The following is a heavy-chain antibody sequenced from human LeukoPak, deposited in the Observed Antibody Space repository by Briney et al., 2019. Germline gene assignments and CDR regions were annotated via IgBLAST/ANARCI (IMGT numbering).Heavy chain of an antibody. D-gene: IGHD4-17*01. V-gene: IGHV3-30*02. J-gene: IGHJ6*03. CDR2: IRFDGSNK. CDR3: AKDKNDHGDYYYMDV. CDR1: GSTFSSFG. Sequence: PGGSLRLSCVASGSTFSSFGMHWVRQAPGKGLEWVAFIRFDGSNKYYADSVKGRFTISRDNSKNTLYLQMNSLRPEDTAVYYCAKDKNDHGDYYYMDVWGKGTTVTVSS.